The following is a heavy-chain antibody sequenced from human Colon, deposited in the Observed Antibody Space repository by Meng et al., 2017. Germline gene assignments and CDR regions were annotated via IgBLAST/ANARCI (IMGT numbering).Heavy chain of an antibody. CDR3: ARLSYYYDTSGYYTAWFDP. D-gene: IGHD3-22*01. CDR1: GYSFTTYW. Sequence: GESLKISCKISGYSFTTYWIAWVRQVPGKGLEWMGMIFPGDSATRFSPSGQGQATLSVDKSISTAYLQWSSLKASDTGIYYCARLSYYYDTSGYYTAWFDPWGQGTLVTVSS. CDR2: IFPGDSAT. V-gene: IGHV5-51*01. J-gene: IGHJ5*02.